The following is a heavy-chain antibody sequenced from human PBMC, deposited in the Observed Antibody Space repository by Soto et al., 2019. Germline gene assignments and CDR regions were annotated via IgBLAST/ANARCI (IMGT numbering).Heavy chain of an antibody. CDR3: AKDRGDYIKGTPSWFDY. CDR1: GFSFSTYA. V-gene: IGHV3-23*01. CDR2: ISGSGGTT. Sequence: GGSLSLSCVASGFSFSTYAMNWVRQAPGKGLEWVSGISGSGGTTYNADSVKGRFTISRDNSKKTMYLQMNSLRTADTAVYYCAKDRGDYIKGTPSWFDYWGQGTVVTVSS. D-gene: IGHD3-16*01. J-gene: IGHJ4*02.